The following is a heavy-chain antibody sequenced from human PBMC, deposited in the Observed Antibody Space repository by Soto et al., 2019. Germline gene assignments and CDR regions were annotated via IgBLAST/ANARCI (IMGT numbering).Heavy chain of an antibody. CDR3: ATRMTTAPY. CDR1: GFAVSANY. V-gene: IGHV3-66*01. Sequence: EAHLVGSGGGLVQPGGSLRLSCAASGFAVSANYLSWVRQAPGKGLEWVSLIYSGGDTDYADSVRGRFTISRDNSKNTLYLPMNSLKAEATAVYYCATRMTTAPYWGQGALVNVSS. CDR2: IYSGGDT. D-gene: IGHD4-17*01. J-gene: IGHJ4*02.